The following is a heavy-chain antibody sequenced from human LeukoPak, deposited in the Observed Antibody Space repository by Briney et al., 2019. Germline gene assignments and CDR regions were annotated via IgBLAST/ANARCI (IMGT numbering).Heavy chain of an antibody. J-gene: IGHJ4*02. D-gene: IGHD4-23*01. CDR1: GFTVSSNY. CDR3: AKDHSYGGNSPVDY. V-gene: IGHV3-53*01. Sequence: PGGSLRLSCAASGFTVSSNYMSWVRQAPGKGLEWVSVIYSGGSTYYADSVKGRFTISRDNSKNTLWLQMNSLRAEDTAVYYCAKDHSYGGNSPVDYWGQGTLVTVSS. CDR2: IYSGGST.